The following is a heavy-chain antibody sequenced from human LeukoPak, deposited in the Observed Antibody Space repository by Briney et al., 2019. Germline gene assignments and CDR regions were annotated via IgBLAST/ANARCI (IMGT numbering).Heavy chain of an antibody. V-gene: IGHV3-33*01. CDR1: GFTFSSYG. Sequence: GGSLRLSCAASGFTFSSYGMHRVRQAPGKGLEWVAVIWYDGSNKHYADSVKGRFTISRDNSKNTLYLQMNSLRAEDTAVYYCARDWYYDSSGYFHFSFWGQGTLVTVSS. J-gene: IGHJ4*02. D-gene: IGHD3-22*01. CDR3: ARDWYYDSSGYFHFSF. CDR2: IWYDGSNK.